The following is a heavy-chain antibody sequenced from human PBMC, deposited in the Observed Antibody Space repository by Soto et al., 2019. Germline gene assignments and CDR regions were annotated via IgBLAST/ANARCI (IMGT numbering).Heavy chain of an antibody. Sequence: GGSLRLSCAASGFTVSSSHMNWVRKAPGRGLEWVSVIHSGASASYADSVRGRFTISSDIAKNSLYLQMNSLRDEDTDVYYCARDLSYAFDYWGQGALVTVSS. D-gene: IGHD1-26*01. J-gene: IGHJ4*02. CDR2: IHSGASA. V-gene: IGHV3-66*01. CDR1: GFTVSSSH. CDR3: ARDLSYAFDY.